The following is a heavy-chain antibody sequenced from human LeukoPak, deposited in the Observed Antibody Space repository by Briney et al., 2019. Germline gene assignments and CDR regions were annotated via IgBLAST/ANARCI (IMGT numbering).Heavy chain of an antibody. CDR1: GGSISSNSYY. V-gene: IGHV4-39*01. CDR3: ARLRIAVAGLDAFDI. Sequence: PSETLSLTCIVSGGSISSNSYYWGWIRQPPGTGLEWIGIIYYSGSTYYNPSLKSRVTISLDTSKNQFSLRLSSVTAADTAVYYCARLRIAVAGLDAFDIWGQGTKVTVSA. CDR2: IYYSGST. D-gene: IGHD6-19*01. J-gene: IGHJ3*02.